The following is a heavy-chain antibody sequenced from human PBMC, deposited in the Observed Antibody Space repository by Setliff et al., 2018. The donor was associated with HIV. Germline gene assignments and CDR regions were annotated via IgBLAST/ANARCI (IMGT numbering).Heavy chain of an antibody. V-gene: IGHV3-53*05. J-gene: IGHJ5*02. CDR1: GFTVSSNY. CDR3: ARDRRIAAAGTGNWFDP. D-gene: IGHD6-13*01. CDR2: IYSGGST. Sequence: GGSLRLSCAASGFTVSSNYMSWVRQAPGKGLEWVSVIYSGGSTYYADSVKGRFTISRDNSKNTLYLQMNSLRADDTAVYYCARDRRIAAAGTGNWFDPWGQGTLVTVSS.